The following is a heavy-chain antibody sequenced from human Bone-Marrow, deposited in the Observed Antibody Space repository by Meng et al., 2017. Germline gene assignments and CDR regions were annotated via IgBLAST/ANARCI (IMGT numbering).Heavy chain of an antibody. J-gene: IGHJ6*02. CDR1: GYTFTSYT. V-gene: IGHV1-18*01. CDR3: ARDSGYGSGSYYYWGSYYYGMDV. CDR2: ISAYNGNT. Sequence: ASVKVSCKASGYTFTSYTISWVRRAPGQGLEWVGWISAYNGNTNYAQKIQGRVTMTTDTSTSTAYMELRNLRSDDTAVYYCARDSGYGSGSYYYWGSYYYGMDVWGQGPTDTFPS. D-gene: IGHD3-10*01.